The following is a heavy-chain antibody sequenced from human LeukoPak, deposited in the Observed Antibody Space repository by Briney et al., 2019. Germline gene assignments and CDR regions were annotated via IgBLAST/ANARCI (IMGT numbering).Heavy chain of an antibody. CDR1: GFPFSTYA. CDR2: IRGSDGST. Sequence: AGGSLRHSCAASGFPFSTYAMSWVRQAPGKGLEWVSSIRGSDGSTYYADSVKGRFAISRDNSKNTLYLQMNSLRAEDTAVYYCAKDVYGDYGGLDYWGQGTLVTVSS. CDR3: AKDVYGDYGGLDY. D-gene: IGHD4-17*01. V-gene: IGHV3-23*01. J-gene: IGHJ4*02.